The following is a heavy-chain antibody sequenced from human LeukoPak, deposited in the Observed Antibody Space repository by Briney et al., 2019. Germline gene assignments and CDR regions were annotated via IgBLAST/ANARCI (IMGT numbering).Heavy chain of an antibody. D-gene: IGHD3-10*01. V-gene: IGHV3-53*01. Sequence: GGSLRLSCAASGFTVSSNYMTWVRQAPGKGLEWVSVLYSGGSTYYADSVEGRFTISRDNAKSSLYLQMNSLRDEDTAVYYCARESVVRGLDYWGQGTLVIVSS. CDR2: LYSGGST. CDR1: GFTVSSNY. J-gene: IGHJ4*02. CDR3: ARESVVRGLDY.